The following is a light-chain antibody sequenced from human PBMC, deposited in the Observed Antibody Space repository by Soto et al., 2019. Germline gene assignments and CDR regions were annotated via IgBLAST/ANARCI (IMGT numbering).Light chain of an antibody. J-gene: IGKJ1*01. CDR3: QQYGGLPGT. V-gene: IGKV3-20*01. CDR1: QSLSSSY. Sequence: EIVLTQSPGTLSLSPGERATLSCRASQSLSSSYLAWYQQKPGQAPRLLIFGASSRATGIPDRFGGSGSGTDFTLTISRLEPEDFAVYYCQQYGGLPGTFGQGTKVDIK. CDR2: GAS.